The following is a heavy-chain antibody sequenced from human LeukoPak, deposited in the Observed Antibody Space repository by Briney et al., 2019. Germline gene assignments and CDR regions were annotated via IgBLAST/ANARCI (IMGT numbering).Heavy chain of an antibody. CDR1: GFTFSNYW. V-gene: IGHV3-74*01. J-gene: IGHJ4*02. CDR2: IDTDGTDGSST. D-gene: IGHD3-10*01. Sequence: GGSLRLSCAASGFTFSNYWMHWVRQAPGKGLVWVSRIDTDGTDGSSTLYADSVKGRFTISRDNAKNTLYLDMNSLRAEDTAVYYCAREGGVTMVRGVLRYWGQGALVTVSS. CDR3: AREGGVTMVRGVLRY.